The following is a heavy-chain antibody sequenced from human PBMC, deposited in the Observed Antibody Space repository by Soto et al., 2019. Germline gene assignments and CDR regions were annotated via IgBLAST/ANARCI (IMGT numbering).Heavy chain of an antibody. J-gene: IGHJ4*02. V-gene: IGHV3-23*01. Sequence: TGGSLRLSCAASGFTANTYAMSWVRQAPGKGLEWVSTTVISGLTTYYADSVKGRFTVSRDDSKNTLDLQMSSLRAEDTAVYYCATVHNTSRSFNYWGQGTLVTVSS. CDR1: GFTANTYA. CDR3: ATVHNTSRSFNY. D-gene: IGHD1-20*01. CDR2: TVISGLTT.